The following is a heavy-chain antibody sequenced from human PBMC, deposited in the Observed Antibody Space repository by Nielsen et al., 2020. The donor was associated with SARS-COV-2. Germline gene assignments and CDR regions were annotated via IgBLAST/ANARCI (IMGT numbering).Heavy chain of an antibody. J-gene: IGHJ4*02. Sequence: SETLSLTCAVYGGSFSGYYWSWIRQPPGKGLEWIGEINHSGSTNYNPSLKSRVTISVDTSKNQFSLKLSSVTAADTAVYYCARGPGGEEMATRGQGGYDYWGQGTLVTVSS. CDR2: INHSGST. D-gene: IGHD5-24*01. CDR1: GGSFSGYY. CDR3: ARGPGGEEMATRGQGGYDY. V-gene: IGHV4-34*01.